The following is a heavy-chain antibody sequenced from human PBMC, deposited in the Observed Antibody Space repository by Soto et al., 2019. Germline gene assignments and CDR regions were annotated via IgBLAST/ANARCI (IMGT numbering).Heavy chain of an antibody. Sequence: SETLSLTCTVSGGSISSCGYYWSWIRQHPGKGLEWIRYIYYSGSTYYNPSLKSRVTISVDTSKNQFSLKLNSVTAADTAVYYSARDNKYYYDSRGYRASQLMDVWGQGTTVTVSS. V-gene: IGHV4-31*03. CDR1: GGSISSCGYY. CDR3: ARDNKYYYDSRGYRASQLMDV. J-gene: IGHJ6*02. CDR2: IYYSGST. D-gene: IGHD3-22*01.